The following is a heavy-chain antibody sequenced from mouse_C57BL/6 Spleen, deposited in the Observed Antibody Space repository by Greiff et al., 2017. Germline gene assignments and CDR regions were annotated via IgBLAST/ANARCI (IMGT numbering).Heavy chain of an antibody. V-gene: IGHV1-62-2*01. CDR1: GYTFTEYT. Sequence: QVQLQQSGAELVNPGASVMLSCKASGYTFTEYTIHWVKQRSGQGLEWSGWFYPGSGSIKHNEKFKDKATLTADKSSSTVYMELSRVTSEDSAVYFCARHEEGGLGLDYWGQGTSVTVSS. CDR3: ARHEEGGLGLDY. CDR2: FYPGSGSI. D-gene: IGHD4-1*01. J-gene: IGHJ4*01.